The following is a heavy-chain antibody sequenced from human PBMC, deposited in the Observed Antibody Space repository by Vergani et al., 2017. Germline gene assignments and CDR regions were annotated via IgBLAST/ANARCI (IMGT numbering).Heavy chain of an antibody. V-gene: IGHV3-23*04. CDR1: GFTFSSYA. D-gene: IGHD6-19*01. J-gene: IGHJ3*02. CDR2: ISGSGGST. Sequence: VQLVESGGGVVQPGRSLRLSCAASGFTFSSYAMSWVRQAPGKGLEWVSAISGSGGSTYYADSVKGRFTISRDNSKNTLYLQMNSLRAEDTAVYYCAKDSSSGWYHKDAFDIWGQGTMVTVSS. CDR3: AKDSSSGWYHKDAFDI.